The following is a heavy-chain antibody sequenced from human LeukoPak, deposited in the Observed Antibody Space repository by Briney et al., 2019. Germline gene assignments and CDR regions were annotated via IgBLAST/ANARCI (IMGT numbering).Heavy chain of an antibody. CDR3: AKGSYYDSSGSFYFDY. V-gene: IGHV3-23*01. CDR1: GFTFSSYA. D-gene: IGHD3-22*01. Sequence: GSLRLSCAASGFTFSSYAMSWVRQAPGKGLEWVSGISGSGDNTYYADSVKGRFTISRDNSKNTLYVQVNSLGIEDTAAYYCAKGSYYDSSGSFYFDYWGQGTLVTVSS. J-gene: IGHJ4*02. CDR2: ISGSGDNT.